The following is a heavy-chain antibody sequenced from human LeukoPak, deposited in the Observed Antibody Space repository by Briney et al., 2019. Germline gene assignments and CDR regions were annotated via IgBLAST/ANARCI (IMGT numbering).Heavy chain of an antibody. J-gene: IGHJ4*02. CDR3: ARETAVAGMAVSDY. V-gene: IGHV1-18*01. CDR2: ISAYNGNT. Sequence: GASVKVSCKASGYTFTSCGISWVRQAPGQGLEWMGWISAYNGNTNYAQKLQGRVTMTTDTSTSTAYMELRSLRSDDTAVYYCARETAVAGMAVSDYWGQGTLVIVSS. CDR1: GYTFTSCG. D-gene: IGHD6-19*01.